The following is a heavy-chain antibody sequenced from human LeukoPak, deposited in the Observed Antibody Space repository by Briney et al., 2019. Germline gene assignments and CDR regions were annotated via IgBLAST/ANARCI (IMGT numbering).Heavy chain of an antibody. CDR2: ISGSGGST. Sequence: GGSLRLSCAASGFTFSSYAMSWVRQAPGKGLEWVSAISGSGGSTYYADSVKGRFTISRDNSKNTLYLQMNSLRAEDTAVYYCARGFYCSSTSCYDWLDYWGQGTLVTVSS. CDR3: ARGFYCSSTSCYDWLDY. J-gene: IGHJ4*02. CDR1: GFTFSSYA. D-gene: IGHD2-2*01. V-gene: IGHV3-23*01.